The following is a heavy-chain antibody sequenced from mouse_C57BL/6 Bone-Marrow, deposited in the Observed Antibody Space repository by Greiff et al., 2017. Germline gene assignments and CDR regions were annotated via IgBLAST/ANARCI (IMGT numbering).Heavy chain of an antibody. CDR1: GIDFSRYW. D-gene: IGHD2-4*01. Sequence: AASGIDFSRYWMSWVRRAPGKGLEWIGEINPDSSTINYAPSLKDKFIISRDNAKNTLYLQMSKVRSEDTALYYCARRRYDYDRYFDVWGTGTTVTVSS. CDR3: ARRRYDYDRYFDV. V-gene: IGHV4-1*01. J-gene: IGHJ1*03. CDR2: INPDSSTI.